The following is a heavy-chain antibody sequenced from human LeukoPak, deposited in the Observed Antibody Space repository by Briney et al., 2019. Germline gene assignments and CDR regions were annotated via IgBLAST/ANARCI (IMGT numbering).Heavy chain of an antibody. J-gene: IGHJ6*03. V-gene: IGHV4-61*02. CDR1: GGSISSGSYY. Sequence: SQTLSLTCTVSGGSISSGSYYWSWIRQPAGKGLEWIGRIYTSGSTNYNPSLKSRVTISVDTSKNQFSLKLSSVTAADTAVYYCARGEEGYSSSWYGGGYYYYYMDVWGKGTTVTISS. CDR3: ARGEEGYSSSWYGGGYYYYYMDV. CDR2: IYTSGST. D-gene: IGHD6-13*01.